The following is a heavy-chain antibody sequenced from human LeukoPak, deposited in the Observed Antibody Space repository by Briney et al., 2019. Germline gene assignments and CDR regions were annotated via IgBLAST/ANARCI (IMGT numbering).Heavy chain of an antibody. J-gene: IGHJ4*02. CDR1: GFTFSSYW. Sequence: GGSLRLSCAASGFTFSSYWMHWVRQAPGKGLVWVSRINSDGSITTYADSVRGRFTISRDNAKSTLYLQMNSLRAEDTAAYYCARDAVRSYDFWSGYYYFDYWGQGTLVTVSS. V-gene: IGHV3-74*01. D-gene: IGHD3-3*01. CDR3: ARDAVRSYDFWSGYYYFDY. CDR2: INSDGSIT.